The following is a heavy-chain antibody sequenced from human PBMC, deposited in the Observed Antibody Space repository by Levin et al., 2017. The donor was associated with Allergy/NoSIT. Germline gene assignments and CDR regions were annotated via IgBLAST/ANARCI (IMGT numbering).Heavy chain of an antibody. J-gene: IGHJ6*03. Sequence: PGGSLRLSCGASGFTFSSYGMHWVRQAPGKGLEWVAIITPDGSVKFYADSVKGRFTISRDNSRETLYLQMNNLRPDDTAVYYCAKGGDMDVWGKGTTVIVSS. CDR2: ITPDGSVK. V-gene: IGHV3-30*18. CDR1: GFTFSSYG. CDR3: AKGGDMDV.